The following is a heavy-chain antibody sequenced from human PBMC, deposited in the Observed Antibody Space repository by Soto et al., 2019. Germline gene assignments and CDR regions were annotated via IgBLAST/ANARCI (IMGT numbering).Heavy chain of an antibody. CDR3: AREEGVAAAGTGNWFDP. J-gene: IGHJ5*02. V-gene: IGHV1-69*01. D-gene: IGHD6-13*01. Sequence: QVQLVQSGAEVKKPGSSVKVSCKASGGTFSSYAIRWVRQAPGQGLEWMGGIIPIFGTANYAQKFQGRVTIAADEYTSTAYMGLSSLRSEDTAVYYCAREEGVAAAGTGNWFDPWGQGTLVTVSS. CDR2: IIPIFGTA. CDR1: GGTFSSYA.